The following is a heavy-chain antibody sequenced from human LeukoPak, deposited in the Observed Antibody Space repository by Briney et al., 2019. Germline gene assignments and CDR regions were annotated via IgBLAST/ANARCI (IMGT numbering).Heavy chain of an antibody. CDR2: TYYSGST. J-gene: IGHJ4*02. CDR1: GGSISSGGYY. Sequence: SETLTLTCTVSGGSISSGGYYWTWIRQHPGKGLEWIGNTYYSGSTYYNPSLKSRVTISVDTSKNQFSLKLSSVTAADTAVYYCARSKGGYCSSTSCARFDYWGQGTLVTVSS. D-gene: IGHD2-2*01. CDR3: ARSKGGYCSSTSCARFDY. V-gene: IGHV4-31*03.